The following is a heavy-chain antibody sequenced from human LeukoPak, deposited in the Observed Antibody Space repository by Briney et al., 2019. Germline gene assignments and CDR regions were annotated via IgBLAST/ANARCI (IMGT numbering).Heavy chain of an antibody. Sequence: SETLSLTCTVSGGSISSGSYYWSWIRQPAGKGLEWIGRIFTSGSTKYNPSLKSRVTISVDTSKNQFSLKLSSVTAADTAVYYCARGGKITMVRGVIRYYYMGVWGKGTTVTVSS. V-gene: IGHV4-61*02. D-gene: IGHD3-10*01. CDR2: IFTSGST. J-gene: IGHJ6*03. CDR3: ARGGKITMVRGVIRYYYMGV. CDR1: GGSISSGSYY.